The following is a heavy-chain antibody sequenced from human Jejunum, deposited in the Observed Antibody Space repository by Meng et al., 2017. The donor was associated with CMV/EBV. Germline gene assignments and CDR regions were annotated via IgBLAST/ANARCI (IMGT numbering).Heavy chain of an antibody. J-gene: IGHJ5*02. CDR2: INHRGST. CDR3: VRFGESFNWFDP. CDR1: GGSFSGYY. V-gene: IGHV4-34*01. D-gene: IGHD3-10*01. Sequence: LTCAAYGGSFSGYYWTWIRQPPGKGLEWIGEINHRGSTNYNPSLKSRVTISVDTSTKQFSLKVNSVTAADTAVYYCVRFGESFNWFDPWGQGNLVTVSS.